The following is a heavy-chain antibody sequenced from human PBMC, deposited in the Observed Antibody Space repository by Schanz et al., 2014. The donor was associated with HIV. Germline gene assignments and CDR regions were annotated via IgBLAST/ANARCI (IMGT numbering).Heavy chain of an antibody. CDR3: AKDRNYYESKYRGKGNYYYYYGMDV. CDR1: GFTFSSFG. CDR2: ISYDGTKK. V-gene: IGHV3-30*18. J-gene: IGHJ6*02. D-gene: IGHD3-22*01. Sequence: QVQLVESGGGVVRPGRSLRLSCAASGFTFSSFGMHWVRQAPGKGLEWVAVISYDGTKKHYADSVKGRFTISRDNSKNSLSLLIKSLRADDAAVYYCAKDRNYYESKYRGKGNYYYYYGMDVWGQGTTVTLS.